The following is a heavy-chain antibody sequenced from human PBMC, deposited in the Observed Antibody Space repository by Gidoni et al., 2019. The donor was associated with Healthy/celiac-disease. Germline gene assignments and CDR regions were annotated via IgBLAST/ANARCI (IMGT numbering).Heavy chain of an antibody. V-gene: IGHV3-21*01. Sequence: EVQLVESGGGLVKPGGSLRLSCAASGFTFSSYSMNWVRQAPGKGLEWVSSISSSSSYIYYADSVKDRFTISRDNAKNSLYLQMNSLRAEDTAVNYCARFFTTYYYDSSGQKGGTGWGQGTLVTVSS. CDR3: ARFFTTYYYDSSGQKGGTG. J-gene: IGHJ4*02. CDR2: ISSSSSYI. D-gene: IGHD3-22*01. CDR1: GFTFSSYS.